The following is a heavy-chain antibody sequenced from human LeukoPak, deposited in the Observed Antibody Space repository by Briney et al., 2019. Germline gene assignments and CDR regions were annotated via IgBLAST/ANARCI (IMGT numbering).Heavy chain of an antibody. CDR2: INPNTGGT. D-gene: IGHD2-2*01. CDR3: TRGVLPARFDS. V-gene: IGHV1-2*02. Sequence: ASVKVSCKASGYTFTGYFVHWVRQAPGQGLQWMGWINPNTGGTNYAQKFQGRVTMTRDTSTSTVYMQLSSLISDDTAVYYCTRGVLPARFDSWGQGTLVTVTS. CDR1: GYTFTGYF. J-gene: IGHJ5*01.